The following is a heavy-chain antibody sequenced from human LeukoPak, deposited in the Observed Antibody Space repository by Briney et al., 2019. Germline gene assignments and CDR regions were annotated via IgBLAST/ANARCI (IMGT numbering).Heavy chain of an antibody. CDR3: ASMVLDLLAANGMEAFDI. D-gene: IGHD2-2*01. CDR1: GGSISSGGYS. V-gene: IGHV4-30-2*01. J-gene: IGHJ3*02. Sequence: PSETLSLTCAVSGGSISSGGYSWSWIRQPPGKGLEWIGYIYHSGSTYYNPSLKSRVTISVDRSKNQFSLKLSSVTAADTAVYYCASMVLDLLAANGMEAFDIWGQGTMVTVSS. CDR2: IYHSGST.